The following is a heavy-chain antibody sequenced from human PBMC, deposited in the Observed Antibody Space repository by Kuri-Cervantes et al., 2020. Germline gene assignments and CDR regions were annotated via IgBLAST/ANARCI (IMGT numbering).Heavy chain of an antibody. CDR2: IYYSGST. CDR1: GGSISSSSYY. D-gene: IGHD4-17*01. Sequence: SETLSLTCTVSGGSISSSSYYWGWIRQPPGKGLEWIGSIYYSGSTYYNPSLKSRVTISVDTSKNQFSLKLSSVTAADTAVYYCARVTLAPYYGDYEDDAFDIWGQGTMVTVSS. V-gene: IGHV4-39*07. CDR3: ARVTLAPYYGDYEDDAFDI. J-gene: IGHJ3*02.